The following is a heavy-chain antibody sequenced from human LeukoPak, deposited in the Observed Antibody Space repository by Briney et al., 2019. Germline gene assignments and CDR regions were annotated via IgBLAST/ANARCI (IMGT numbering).Heavy chain of an antibody. CDR1: GFTFSSYS. J-gene: IGHJ4*02. CDR3: AGDLQQLVQGPFDY. D-gene: IGHD6-13*01. CDR2: ISSSSSYI. V-gene: IGHV3-21*01. Sequence: GGSLRLSCAASGFTFSSYSMNWVRQAPGKGLEWVSSISSSSSYIYYTDSVKGRFTISRDNAKNSLYLQMNSLRAEDTAVYYCAGDLQQLVQGPFDYWGQGTLVTVSS.